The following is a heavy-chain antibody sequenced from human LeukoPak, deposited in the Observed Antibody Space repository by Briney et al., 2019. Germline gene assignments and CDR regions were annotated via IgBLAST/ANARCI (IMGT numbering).Heavy chain of an antibody. Sequence: SVKVSCKASGGTFSSYTISWVRQAPGQGLEWMGRIIPILGIANYAQKFQGRVTITADKSTSTAYMELSSLRSEDTAVYYCARVFFVDTAMNPFDYWGQGTLVTVSS. CDR2: IIPILGIA. V-gene: IGHV1-69*02. J-gene: IGHJ4*02. D-gene: IGHD5-18*01. CDR3: ARVFFVDTAMNPFDY. CDR1: GGTFSSYT.